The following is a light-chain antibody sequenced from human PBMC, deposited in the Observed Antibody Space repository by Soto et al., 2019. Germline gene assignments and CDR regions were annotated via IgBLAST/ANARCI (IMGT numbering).Light chain of an antibody. J-gene: IGLJ3*02. V-gene: IGLV2-23*02. CDR2: EVS. CDR3: CSYAGSSTWV. CDR1: SSDVGSYNL. Sequence: QSALTQPASVSGSPGQSITISCTGTSSDVGSYNLVSWYQHHPGKAPKLMIYEVSKRPSGVSNRFSGSKSGNTASLTISGLPAEDEADYYCCSYAGSSTWVFGGGTKVTVL.